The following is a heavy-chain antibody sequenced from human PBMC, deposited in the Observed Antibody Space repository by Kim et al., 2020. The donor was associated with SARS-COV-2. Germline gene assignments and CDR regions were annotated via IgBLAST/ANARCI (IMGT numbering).Heavy chain of an antibody. V-gene: IGHV3-30*04. Sequence: GSVRGQFTISRDNSKNTLFLQMNSLRAEDTAVYYCAREGGIVGTTFDFWGQGTLATVSS. J-gene: IGHJ4*02. D-gene: IGHD2-15*01. CDR3: AREGGIVGTTFDF.